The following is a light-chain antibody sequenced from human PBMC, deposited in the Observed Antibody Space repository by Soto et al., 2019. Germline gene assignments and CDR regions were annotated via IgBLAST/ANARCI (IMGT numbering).Light chain of an antibody. CDR2: EVS. V-gene: IGLV2-14*01. Sequence: QSVLTQPASVSGSPGQSITISCTGTSSDVGGYDYVSWYQLHPGKAPKLMVFEVSNRPSGVSYRFSGSKSGNTASLTISGLQAEDEADYYCNSFRVSHLYVFGTGTKVTVL. CDR3: NSFRVSHLYV. J-gene: IGLJ1*01. CDR1: SSDVGGYDY.